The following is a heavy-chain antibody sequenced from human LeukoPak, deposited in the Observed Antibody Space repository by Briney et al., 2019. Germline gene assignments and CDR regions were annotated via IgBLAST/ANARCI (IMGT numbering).Heavy chain of an antibody. CDR3: ARDTPMDYYYYTMDI. J-gene: IGHJ6*02. D-gene: IGHD2-15*01. V-gene: IGHV4-30-4*01. Sequence: SETLSLTCTVSGGSISSGDYYWSWIRQPPGKGLEWIGFIYYSGSTYYNLSLKSRVTISVDTSQNHFSLKLSSVTAADTAVYYCARDTPMDYYYYTMDIWGQGTTVTVSS. CDR2: IYYSGST. CDR1: GGSISSGDYY.